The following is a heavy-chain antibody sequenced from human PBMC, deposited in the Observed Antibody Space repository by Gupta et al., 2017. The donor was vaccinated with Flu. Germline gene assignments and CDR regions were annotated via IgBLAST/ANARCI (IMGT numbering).Heavy chain of an antibody. CDR1: FNRYW. CDR2: IKEDGSEK. D-gene: IGHD3-10*01. J-gene: IGHJ4*02. CDR3: ARYDSGSHAGYDY. Sequence: FNRYWMSWVRQAPGKGLEWVANIKEDGSEKYYVDSVKGRFSIFRDNAENSLNLQMNSLRAEDTAVYYCARYDSGSHAGYDYWGQGTLVTASS. V-gene: IGHV3-7*01.